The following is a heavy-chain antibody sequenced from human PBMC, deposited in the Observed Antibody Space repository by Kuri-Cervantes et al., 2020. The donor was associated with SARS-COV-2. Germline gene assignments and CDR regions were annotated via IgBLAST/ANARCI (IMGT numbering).Heavy chain of an antibody. V-gene: IGHV5-10-1*01. D-gene: IGHD3-3*01. J-gene: IGHJ6*02. CDR3: ARLGTIFGVVIEDYYGMDV. Sequence: KVSCKGSGYRFSSYWIGWVRQVPGKGLEWMGRIDPSDSYTNYSPSFQGHVTISADKSISTAYLQWSSLKASDTAMYYCARLGTIFGVVIEDYYGMDVWGQGTMVTVSS. CDR1: GYRFSSYW. CDR2: IDPSDSYT.